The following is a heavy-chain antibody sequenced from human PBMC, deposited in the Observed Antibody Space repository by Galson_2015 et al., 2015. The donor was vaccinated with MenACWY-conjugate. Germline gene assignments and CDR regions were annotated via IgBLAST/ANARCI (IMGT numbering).Heavy chain of an antibody. V-gene: IGHV3-48*01. J-gene: IGHJ4*02. CDR2: ISSSSSTI. CDR3: ARIEGYYGSGSDY. Sequence: SLRLSCAASGFTFSSYSMNWVRQAPGKGLEWVSYISSSSSTIYYADSVKGRFTISRDNAKNSLYLQMNSLRAEDTAVYYCARIEGYYGSGSDYWGQGTLVTDSS. CDR1: GFTFSSYS. D-gene: IGHD3-10*01.